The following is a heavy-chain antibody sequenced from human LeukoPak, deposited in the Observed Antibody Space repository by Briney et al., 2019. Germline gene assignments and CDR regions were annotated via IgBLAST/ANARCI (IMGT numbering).Heavy chain of an antibody. CDR3: ARDFGGGKSAFDF. Sequence: PGGSLRLSCAASGFTFSSYSMNWVRQAPGKGLEWVSSISSSSSYIYYADSVKGRFTISRDNAKNSLYLQMTSLRAEDTAVYYCARDFGGGKSAFDFWGQGTLVTVSS. J-gene: IGHJ4*02. D-gene: IGHD4-23*01. CDR1: GFTFSSYS. V-gene: IGHV3-21*01. CDR2: ISSSSSYI.